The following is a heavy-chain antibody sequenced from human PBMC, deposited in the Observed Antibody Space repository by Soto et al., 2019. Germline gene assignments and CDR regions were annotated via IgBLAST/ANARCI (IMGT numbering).Heavy chain of an antibody. D-gene: IGHD6-13*01. CDR3: AREAGGGLASPNADFDY. CDR1: GFTFSSYA. V-gene: IGHV3-30-3*01. CDR2: ISYDGSNK. J-gene: IGHJ4*02. Sequence: GGSLRLSCAASGFTFSSYAMHWVRQAPGKGLEWVAVISYDGSNKYYADSVKGRFTISRDNSKNTLYLQMNSLRAEDTAVYYCAREAGGGLASPNADFDYWGQGTLVTVSS.